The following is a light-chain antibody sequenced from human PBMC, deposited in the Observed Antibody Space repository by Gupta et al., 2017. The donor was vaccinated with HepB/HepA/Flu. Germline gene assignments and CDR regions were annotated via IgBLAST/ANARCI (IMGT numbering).Light chain of an antibody. CDR1: QSVSSY. V-gene: IGKV3-15*01. J-gene: IGKJ2*01. Sequence: EIVMTQSPATLSVSPGERATLSCRASQSVSSYLAWYQQKPDQVPRLLIYGAPTRATGIPARFSGSGSGTEFTLTISSLQSEDFAVYYCQQYNNWPPYTFGQGTKLEIK. CDR2: GAP. CDR3: QQYNNWPPYT.